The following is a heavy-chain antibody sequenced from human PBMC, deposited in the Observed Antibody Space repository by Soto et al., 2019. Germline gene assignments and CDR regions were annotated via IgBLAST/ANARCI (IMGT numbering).Heavy chain of an antibody. Sequence: QVQLVQSGAGVKKPGASVKVSCKASGYTFTNYAMHWVRQAPGQRHEWRGWINAVNGNTKYSQKFQGRVTITRDTSASTAYMELSSLRSEDTAVYYCARGYSVSAEGTPDYWGQGTLVTVSS. V-gene: IGHV1-3*01. J-gene: IGHJ4*02. CDR3: ARGYSVSAEGTPDY. CDR2: INAVNGNT. CDR1: GYTFTNYA. D-gene: IGHD1-26*01.